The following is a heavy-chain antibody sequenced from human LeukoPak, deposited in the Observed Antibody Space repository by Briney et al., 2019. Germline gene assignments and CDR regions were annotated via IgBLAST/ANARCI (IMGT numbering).Heavy chain of an antibody. J-gene: IGHJ6*03. CDR3: ARVPRITLWSGYYSEGGYYYYYMDV. V-gene: IGHV4-31*03. CDR1: GGSISSGGYY. Sequence: SETLSLTCTVSGGSISSGGYYWSWIRQHPGKGLEWIGYIYYSGSTYYNPSLKSRVTISVDTSKNQFSLKLSSVTAADTAVYYCARVPRITLWSGYYSEGGYYYYYMDVWGKGTTVTVSS. CDR2: IYYSGST. D-gene: IGHD3-3*01.